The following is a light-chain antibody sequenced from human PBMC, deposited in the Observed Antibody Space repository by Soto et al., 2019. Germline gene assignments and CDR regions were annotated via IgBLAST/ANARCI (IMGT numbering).Light chain of an antibody. Sequence: EIVLTQSPATLSLSPGERATLSCRASQSVSSYLAWYQQKPGQAPRLLIYDASNRATGIPARFSGSGSGTDFTLAISSLEPEDFAVYYCQQDSNWPPTFGGGTKVEIK. J-gene: IGKJ4*01. CDR2: DAS. V-gene: IGKV3-11*01. CDR3: QQDSNWPPT. CDR1: QSVSSY.